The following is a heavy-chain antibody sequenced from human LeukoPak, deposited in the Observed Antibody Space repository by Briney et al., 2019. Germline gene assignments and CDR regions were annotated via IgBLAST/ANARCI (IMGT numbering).Heavy chain of an antibody. CDR2: INHSGST. V-gene: IGHV4-34*01. CDR3: ARGLEVRARVGYHYYMDV. Sequence: TSETLSLACPVYGGSFSLYYWSWIRLSPGKGLEWIGEINHSGSTIYNPSLKSRVTISVDTSKNQFSLKVTSVTAADTAVYFCARGLEVRARVGYHYYMDVWGKGTTVTVSS. D-gene: IGHD1-26*01. CDR1: GGSFSLYY. J-gene: IGHJ6*03.